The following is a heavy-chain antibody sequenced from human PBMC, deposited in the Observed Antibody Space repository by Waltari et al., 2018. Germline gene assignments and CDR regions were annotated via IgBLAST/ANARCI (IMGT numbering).Heavy chain of an antibody. CDR3: ARGSHPGPIDY. D-gene: IGHD1-1*01. V-gene: IGHV1-2*02. Sequence: QVQLVQSGAEVKKPGASVKVSCKASGYTFTGYYMHWVRQAPGQGLEWMGWINPNSGGTNYAQKFQGRVTITADESTSTAYMELSSLRSEDTAVYYCARGSHPGPIDYWGQGTLVTVSS. J-gene: IGHJ4*02. CDR2: INPNSGGT. CDR1: GYTFTGYY.